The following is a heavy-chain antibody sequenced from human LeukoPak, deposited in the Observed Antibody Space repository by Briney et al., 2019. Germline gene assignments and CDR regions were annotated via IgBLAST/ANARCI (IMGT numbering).Heavy chain of an antibody. CDR2: IFYSGST. Sequence: PSETLSLTCTVSGGSVSRDYWTWIRQPPGKGLEWIGYIFYSGSTNYNPSLKSRATISVDTSNNQFSLRLDSVTAADTAMYYCAREASYSSTWYDYWGQGTLVTVSS. CDR3: AREASYSSTWYDY. J-gene: IGHJ4*02. CDR1: GGSVSRDY. D-gene: IGHD6-13*01. V-gene: IGHV4-59*02.